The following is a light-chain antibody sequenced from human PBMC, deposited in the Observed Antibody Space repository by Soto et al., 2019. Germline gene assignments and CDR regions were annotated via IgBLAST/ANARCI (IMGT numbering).Light chain of an antibody. CDR1: PSISRW. Sequence: DIHLTQSPSTLSASVGDRITITCRASPSISRWLAWYQQKPGKAPKLLIYTTSSLESGVPSRFSGSGSGTEFTLTISSMQPDDFATYYCQHYKDYSWTLSQGTKVESK. CDR2: TTS. V-gene: IGKV1-5*03. CDR3: QHYKDYSWT. J-gene: IGKJ1*01.